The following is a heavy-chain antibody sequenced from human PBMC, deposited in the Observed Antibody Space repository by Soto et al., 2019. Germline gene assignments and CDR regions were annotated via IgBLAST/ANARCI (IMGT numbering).Heavy chain of an antibody. CDR1: GFSLSPSGVG. J-gene: IGHJ4*02. V-gene: IGHV2-5*02. Sequence: QITLKESGPPLVKPTQTLTLTCTFSGFSLSPSGVGVGWIRQPPGKALEWLALIYWDDDKRYRPSVKSRVTITKDTSKNQVVLTMTNMDPVDTATYYCALSRNGGNPSFWGQGTLVTVSS. D-gene: IGHD2-15*01. CDR2: IYWDDDK. CDR3: ALSRNGGNPSF.